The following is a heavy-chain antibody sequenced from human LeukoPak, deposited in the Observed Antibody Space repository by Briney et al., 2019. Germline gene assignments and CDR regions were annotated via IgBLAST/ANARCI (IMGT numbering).Heavy chain of an antibody. Sequence: SETLSLTCTVSGGSISSSSYYWGWIRQPPGKGLEWIGSIYYSGSTYYNPSLKSRVTISVDTSKNQFSPKLSSVTAADTAVYYCARHASSYSNYFDYWGQGTLVTVSS. CDR1: GGSISSSSYY. V-gene: IGHV4-39*01. D-gene: IGHD4-11*01. CDR3: ARHASSYSNYFDY. J-gene: IGHJ4*02. CDR2: IYYSGST.